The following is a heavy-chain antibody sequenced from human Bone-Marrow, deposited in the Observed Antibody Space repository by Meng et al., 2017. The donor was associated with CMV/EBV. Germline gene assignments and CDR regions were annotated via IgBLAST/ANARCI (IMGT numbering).Heavy chain of an antibody. D-gene: IGHD3-22*01. CDR1: GGTFSSYA. V-gene: IGHV1-69*05. Sequence: SVKVSCKASGGTFSSYAISWVRQAPGQGLEWMGGIIPIFGTANYAQKFQDRVTITTNESTSTAYMELSSLRSEDTAVYYCARVKDYYDSSAGFDYWGQGTLVTVAS. CDR3: ARVKDYYDSSAGFDY. J-gene: IGHJ4*02. CDR2: IIPIFGTA.